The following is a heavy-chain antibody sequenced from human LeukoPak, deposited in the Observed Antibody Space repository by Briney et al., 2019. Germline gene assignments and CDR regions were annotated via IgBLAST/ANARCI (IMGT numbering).Heavy chain of an antibody. J-gene: IGHJ5*02. CDR1: GGSISSYF. D-gene: IGHD1-26*01. CDR2: IYYSGST. V-gene: IGHV4-59*01. Sequence: SETLSLTCTVSGGSISSYFWTWIRQPPGKGLEWIGYIYYSGSTSYNPSLKSRVTMSVDTSKNQFSLNLNSVTAADTAVYYCARGYLDWFDPWDPGTLVTVSS. CDR3: ARGYLDWFDP.